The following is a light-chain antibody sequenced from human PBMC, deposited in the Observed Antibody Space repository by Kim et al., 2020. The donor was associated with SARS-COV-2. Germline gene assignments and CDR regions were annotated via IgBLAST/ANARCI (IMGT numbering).Light chain of an antibody. V-gene: IGKV4-1*01. J-gene: IGKJ2*03. Sequence: RGTHNGKASQTVLYNSNKKNDLAWYQQKPGQAPKLLIYWAPIRESGGSDRFSGSGSETDFTLTISSLQAEDVAVYYCQQYYSTPPSFGQGTKLEI. CDR1: QTVLYNSNKKND. CDR2: WAP. CDR3: QQYYSTPPS.